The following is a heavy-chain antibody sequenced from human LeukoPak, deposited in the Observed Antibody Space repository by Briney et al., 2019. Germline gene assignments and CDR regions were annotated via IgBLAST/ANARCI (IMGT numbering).Heavy chain of an antibody. Sequence: PSETLSLTCGVYGGSFSGYYWSWIRQAPGKGLDWIGEINDSGSTNYNPSLKSRVTISVDTSKSQFSLKVTSVTAADTAVYYCARQITIFGVVIAIYMDVWDKGTTVTVSS. CDR2: INDSGST. J-gene: IGHJ6*03. CDR1: GGSFSGYY. V-gene: IGHV4-34*01. D-gene: IGHD3-3*01. CDR3: ARQITIFGVVIAIYMDV.